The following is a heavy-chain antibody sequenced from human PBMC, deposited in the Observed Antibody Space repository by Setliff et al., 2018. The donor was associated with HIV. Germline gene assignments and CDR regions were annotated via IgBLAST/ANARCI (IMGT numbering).Heavy chain of an antibody. CDR1: GSFINSDY. CDR2: IYHSATT. Sequence: PSETLSLTCTVSGSFINSDYWGWIRQPPGKGLEWIGSIYHSATTYYNPSLWGRVTISIDTSKNQFSLKLSSVTAADTAVYYCARGVPLLPPNFWGQGTLVTVSS. J-gene: IGHJ4*02. V-gene: IGHV4-38-2*02. D-gene: IGHD2-21*02. CDR3: ARGVPLLPPNF.